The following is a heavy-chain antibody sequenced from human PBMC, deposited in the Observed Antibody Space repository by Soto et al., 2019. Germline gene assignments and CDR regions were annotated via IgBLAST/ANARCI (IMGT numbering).Heavy chain of an antibody. Sequence: GGSLRLSCSASGFTFSSYAMHWVRQAPGKGLEYVSAISSNGGSTYYADSVKGRFTISRDNSKNTLYLQMSSLRAEDTAVYYCVKDLEAVAGSLDFDYWGQGTLVTVSS. D-gene: IGHD6-19*01. J-gene: IGHJ4*02. CDR2: ISSNGGST. V-gene: IGHV3-64D*08. CDR1: GFTFSSYA. CDR3: VKDLEAVAGSLDFDY.